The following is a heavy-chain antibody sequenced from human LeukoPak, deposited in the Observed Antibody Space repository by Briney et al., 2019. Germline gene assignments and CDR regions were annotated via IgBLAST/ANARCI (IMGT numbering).Heavy chain of an antibody. Sequence: SETLSLTCTVSGGSISSSSYYWGWIRQPPGKGLEWIGSIYYSGSTYYNPSLKSRVTISVDTSKNQFSLKLSSVTAADTAVYYCARVYGSGSYDWFDPWGQATLVTVSS. CDR2: IYYSGST. D-gene: IGHD3-10*01. V-gene: IGHV4-39*07. J-gene: IGHJ5*02. CDR1: GGSISSSSYY. CDR3: ARVYGSGSYDWFDP.